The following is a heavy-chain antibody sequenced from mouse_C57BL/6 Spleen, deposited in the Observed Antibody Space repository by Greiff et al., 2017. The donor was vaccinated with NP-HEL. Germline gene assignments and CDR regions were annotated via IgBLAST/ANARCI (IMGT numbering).Heavy chain of an antibody. CDR2: IYPGDGDT. J-gene: IGHJ2*01. CDR3: ARWLRPYYFDY. V-gene: IGHV1-80*01. D-gene: IGHD2-2*01. Sequence: QVQLQQSGAELVKPGASVKISCKASGYAFSSYWMNWVKQRPGKGLEWIGQIYPGDGDTNYNGKVKGKATLTADKSSSTAYMQLSSLTSEDSAVYFCARWLRPYYFDYWGQGTTLTFSS. CDR1: GYAFSSYW.